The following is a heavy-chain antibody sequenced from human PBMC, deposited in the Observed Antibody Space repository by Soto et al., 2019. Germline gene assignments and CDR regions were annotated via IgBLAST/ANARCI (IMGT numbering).Heavy chain of an antibody. CDR3: ATFPAQDPLRWF. J-gene: IGHJ4*02. V-gene: IGHV3-48*02. D-gene: IGHD3-10*01. CDR2: IGTTTGSI. CDR1: GLTFSDCT. Sequence: GGSLRLSCVVSGLTFSDCTMNWVRQAPGKGLEWLSHIGTTTGSIYYADSVQGRFTISRDDAKNSLYLQMSSLRHEDTAVYYCATFPAQDPLRWFWSQGTQVTVSS.